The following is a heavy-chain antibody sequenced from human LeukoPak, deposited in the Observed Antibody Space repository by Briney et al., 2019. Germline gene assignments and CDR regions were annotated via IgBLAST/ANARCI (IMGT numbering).Heavy chain of an antibody. CDR1: GDSISNSYW. Sequence: SETLSLTCAVSGDSISNSYWWTWVRQPPGKGLEWIGEVYHSGSTNYNPSLKSRVTISVDKSNNQFSLKLSSVTAADTAVYYCATSALDYGDFDSLFDYWGQGTLVTVSS. CDR2: VYHSGST. CDR3: ATSALDYGDFDSLFDY. J-gene: IGHJ4*02. D-gene: IGHD4-17*01. V-gene: IGHV4-4*02.